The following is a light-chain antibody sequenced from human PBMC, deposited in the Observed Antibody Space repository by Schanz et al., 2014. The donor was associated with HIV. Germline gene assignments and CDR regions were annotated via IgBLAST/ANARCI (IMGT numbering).Light chain of an antibody. Sequence: EIVLTQSPGTLSLSPGEGATLSCRASQSISNNLAWYQHKPGQAPRLLIYDASNRATGIPARFSGSGSGTDFTLPISSLEPEDFAVYYCQQRSNWPPYTFGQGTKLEIK. CDR3: QQRSNWPPYT. CDR1: QSISNN. CDR2: DAS. V-gene: IGKV3-11*01. J-gene: IGKJ2*01.